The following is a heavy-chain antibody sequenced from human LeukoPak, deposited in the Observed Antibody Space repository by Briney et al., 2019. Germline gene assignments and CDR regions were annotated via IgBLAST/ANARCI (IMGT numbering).Heavy chain of an antibody. CDR1: GFSFSSYA. CDR2: ISGSTGST. J-gene: IGHJ4*02. D-gene: IGHD6-19*01. Sequence: GGSLRLSCAASGFSFSSYAMSWVRQAPGKGLEWVSAISGSTGSTFYADSVKGRFTISRDNAKNSLYLQMNSLRAEDTAVYYCARDDAGYSSGWYWVYWGQGTLVTVSS. CDR3: ARDDAGYSSGWYWVY. V-gene: IGHV3-23*01.